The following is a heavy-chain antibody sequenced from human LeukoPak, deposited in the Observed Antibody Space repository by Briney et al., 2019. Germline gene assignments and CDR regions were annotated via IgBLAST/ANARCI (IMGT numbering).Heavy chain of an antibody. V-gene: IGHV3-30*18. CDR2: ISYDGSNK. CDR3: AKDSSSAFDY. CDR1: GFTFSSYG. D-gene: IGHD6-6*01. J-gene: IGHJ4*02. Sequence: GGSLRLSCAASGFTFSSYGMHWVRQAPGKGLEWVAVISYDGSNKYYADSVKGRFTISRDNSKNTLYLQMDSLRAEDTAVYYCAKDSSSAFDYWGQGTLVTVSS.